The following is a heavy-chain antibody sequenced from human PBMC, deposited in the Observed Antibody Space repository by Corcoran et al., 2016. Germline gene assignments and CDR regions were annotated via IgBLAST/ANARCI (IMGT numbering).Heavy chain of an antibody. V-gene: IGHV3-48*02. CDR1: GFTFSSYS. CDR2: ISSSSSTI. D-gene: IGHD2-2*01. J-gene: IGHJ6*02. Sequence: EVQLVESGGGLVQPGGSLRLSCAASGFTFSSYSMNWVRQAPGKGLEWVSYISSSSSTIYYADSVKGRFTISRDNAKNSLYLQMNSLRDEDMAVYYCASRLYCSSTSCPWSYYYYGMDVWGQGTTVTVSS. CDR3: ASRLYCSSTSCPWSYYYYGMDV.